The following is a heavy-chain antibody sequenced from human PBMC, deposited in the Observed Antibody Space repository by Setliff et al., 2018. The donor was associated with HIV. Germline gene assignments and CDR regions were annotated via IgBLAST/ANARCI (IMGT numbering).Heavy chain of an antibody. CDR1: GDPISRDFYY. J-gene: IGHJ6*03. V-gene: IGHV4-61*09. D-gene: IGHD1-1*01. Sequence: SETLSLTCTVSGDPISRDFYYWNWIRQPAGKGLEWIGHIYTNGSTSYNPSLKSRVTISVDTSKTQFSLKLSSVTAADATVYYCARHAPRNHDLAGVFYPYYMDVWGKGTTVTVSS. CDR2: IYTNGST. CDR3: ARHAPRNHDLAGVFYPYYMDV.